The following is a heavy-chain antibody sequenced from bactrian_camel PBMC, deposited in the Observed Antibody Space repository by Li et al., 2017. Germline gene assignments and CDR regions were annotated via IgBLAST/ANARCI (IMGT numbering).Heavy chain of an antibody. J-gene: IGHJ4*01. Sequence: DVQLVESGGGSVESGGSLRLSCVVSGYTYSSYSMAWFRQAPGKEREGVAGMRISGGNVYYADSVKGRFTISRDNAKNTMYLQMNSLKTEDTAMYYCAEGWTHNFWGQGTQVTVS. CDR3: AEGWTHNF. CDR2: MRISGGNV. CDR1: GYTYSSYS. V-gene: IGHV3S31*01. D-gene: IGHD5*01.